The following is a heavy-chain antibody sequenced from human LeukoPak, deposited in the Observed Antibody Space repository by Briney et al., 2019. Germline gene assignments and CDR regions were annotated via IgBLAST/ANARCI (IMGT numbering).Heavy chain of an antibody. Sequence: GEALKISCKASGYTFTNYWIGWVRHTPGEGLEWMCIIDPGGSDTRYRTSLQGQVTMSVDESTSTAYLHWTSLKASDTAIYYCARHAGYCTGGKCHSLYYFDYWGQGTLVTVSS. CDR2: IDPGGSDT. CDR1: GYTFTNYW. V-gene: IGHV5-51*01. D-gene: IGHD2-8*02. J-gene: IGHJ4*02. CDR3: ARHAGYCTGGKCHSLYYFDY.